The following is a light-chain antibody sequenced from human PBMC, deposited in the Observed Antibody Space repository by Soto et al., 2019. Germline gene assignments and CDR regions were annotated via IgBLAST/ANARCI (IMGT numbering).Light chain of an antibody. Sequence: DIQMTQSPSPLSASVGDRVTITCRASQTISSWLAWYQQKPGKAPKLLIYKASTLKSGVPSRFSGSGSGTEFPLTISRLQPEDCETYYCQHYKSYSEAFGQGTKVELK. CDR3: QHYKSYSEA. CDR1: QTISSW. V-gene: IGKV1-5*03. J-gene: IGKJ1*01. CDR2: KAS.